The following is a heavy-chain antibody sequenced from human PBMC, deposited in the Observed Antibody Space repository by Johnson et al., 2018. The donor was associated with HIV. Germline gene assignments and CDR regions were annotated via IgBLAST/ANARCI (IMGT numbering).Heavy chain of an antibody. J-gene: IGHJ3*02. CDR2: ISFDGSNK. D-gene: IGHD1-20*01. CDR3: AKDLNPDNWNPDAFDI. CDR1: GFTFSDYY. V-gene: IGHV3-30*18. Sequence: QVQLVESGGGLVKPGGSLRLSRAACGFTFSDYYMRWIRQAPGKGLEWVAVISFDGSNKYYADSVKGRFTISRDNSKNTLYLQMNSLRAEDTAVYYCAKDLNPDNWNPDAFDIWGQGTMVTVSS.